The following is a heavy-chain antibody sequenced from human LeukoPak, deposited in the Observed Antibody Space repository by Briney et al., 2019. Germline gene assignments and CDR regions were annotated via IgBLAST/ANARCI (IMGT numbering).Heavy chain of an antibody. CDR2: ISAYNGGT. V-gene: IGHV1-18*01. CDR3: ARDQLRYYGSGSYYSDMDV. CDR1: GYTFTGYA. J-gene: IGHJ6*02. D-gene: IGHD3-10*01. Sequence: SSVKVSCKASGYTFTGYAVTWVRQAPGQGLEWIGWISAYNGGTNYAQKFQGRDTMTTATSPATGYMELKSLKADDTAVYYCARDQLRYYGSGSYYSDMDVWGQGTTVTVSS.